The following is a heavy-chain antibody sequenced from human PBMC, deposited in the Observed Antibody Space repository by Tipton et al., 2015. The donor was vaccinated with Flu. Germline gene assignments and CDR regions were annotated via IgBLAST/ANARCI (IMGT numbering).Heavy chain of an antibody. Sequence: TLSLTCTVSGGSISSYYWSWIRQPPGKGLEWIGYIYYSGSTNYNPSLKSRVTISVDTSKNQFSLKLSSVTAADTAVYYCARDRPNYYYYGMDVWVQGTTVTVSS. CDR2: IYYSGST. J-gene: IGHJ6*02. CDR3: ARDRPNYYYYGMDV. V-gene: IGHV4-59*01. CDR1: GGSISSYY.